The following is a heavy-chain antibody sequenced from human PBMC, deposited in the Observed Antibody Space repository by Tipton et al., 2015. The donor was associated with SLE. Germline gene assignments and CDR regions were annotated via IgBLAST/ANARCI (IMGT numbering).Heavy chain of an antibody. D-gene: IGHD3-3*01. CDR3: ARTDDPIFGVVRAFDI. CDR2: IFYTGSA. J-gene: IGHJ3*02. CDR1: GGSLSNSY. Sequence: TLSLTCSVSGGSLSNSYWTWIRQSPGKGLEWVGSIFYTGSAHYNPSLTERVTISLDTSKSHFSLRLTSVTAADTAVYFCARTDDPIFGVVRAFDIWGQGTMVTVSS. V-gene: IGHV4-59*01.